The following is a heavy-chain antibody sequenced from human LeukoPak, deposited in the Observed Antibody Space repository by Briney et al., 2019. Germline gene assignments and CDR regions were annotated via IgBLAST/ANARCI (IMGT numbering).Heavy chain of an antibody. CDR1: RFTFRTYG. CDR2: IRYDGSDK. V-gene: IGHV3-30*02. J-gene: IGHJ3*01. Sequence: GGSLRLSCAASRFTFRTYGMHWVRQAPGKGLEWVTFIRYDGSDKYYADSVKGRFTISRDNSKNTLFLQMNSLRVEDTAVYYCAKRADYYDSSRALYDAFDLWGQGTMVTVSS. CDR3: AKRADYYDSSRALYDAFDL. D-gene: IGHD3-16*01.